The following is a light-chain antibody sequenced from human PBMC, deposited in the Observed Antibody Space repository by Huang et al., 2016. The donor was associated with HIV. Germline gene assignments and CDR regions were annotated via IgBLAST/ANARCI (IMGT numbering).Light chain of an antibody. V-gene: IGKV3-15*01. CDR3: QQYNNWPPYT. Sequence: EIVMTQSQATLSVSPGERAALSCRASQSISRNLAWYQQKPGQAPRLLIYGASTRATGIPARFSGSGSGTEFTRTISSLQSEDFAVYYCQQYNNWPPYTFGQGTKLEIK. J-gene: IGKJ2*01. CDR1: QSISRN. CDR2: GAS.